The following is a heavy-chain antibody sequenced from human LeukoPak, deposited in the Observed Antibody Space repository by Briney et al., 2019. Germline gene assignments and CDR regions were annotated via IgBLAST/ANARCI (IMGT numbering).Heavy chain of an antibody. CDR3: ARDLWLGLCY. V-gene: IGHV3-21*01. Sequence: GGSLRLSCAASGFTFSSYSMNWVRQAPGKGLEWVSSISSSSSYIYYADSVKGRFTISRDNAKNPLYLQMNSLRAEDTTVYYCARDLWLGLCYWGQGTLVTVSS. J-gene: IGHJ4*02. CDR1: GFTFSSYS. D-gene: IGHD2-21*01. CDR2: ISSSSSYI.